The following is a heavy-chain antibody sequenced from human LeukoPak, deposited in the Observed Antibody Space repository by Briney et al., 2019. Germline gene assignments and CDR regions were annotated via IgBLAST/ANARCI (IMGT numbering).Heavy chain of an antibody. CDR2: IYHSGST. D-gene: IGHD3-10*01. CDR3: ARAFIGELLFNWFDP. CDR1: GGSISSGDYY. J-gene: IGHJ5*02. V-gene: IGHV4-30-2*01. Sequence: SQTLSLTSTVSGGSISSGDYYWSWIRQPPGKGLEWIGYIYHSGSTYYNPSLKSRVTISVDRSRNQFSLKLSSVTAADTAVYYCARAFIGELLFNWFDPWGQGTLVTVSS.